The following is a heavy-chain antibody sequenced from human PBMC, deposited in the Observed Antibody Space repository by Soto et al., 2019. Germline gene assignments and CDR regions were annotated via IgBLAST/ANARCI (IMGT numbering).Heavy chain of an antibody. D-gene: IGHD1-26*01. CDR1: GFTFSHYG. CDR2: ISYDGSNK. CDR3: ARYSGKYQGPIDY. Sequence: QVQLVESGGGVVQPGRSLRLSCAASGFTFSHYGIHWVRQAPGKGLEWLAVISYDGSNKHHADSVKGRFTVSRDNSKNTLYLQMNSLRAEDTAVYFCARYSGKYQGPIDYWGQGTLVTVSS. V-gene: IGHV3-30*03. J-gene: IGHJ4*02.